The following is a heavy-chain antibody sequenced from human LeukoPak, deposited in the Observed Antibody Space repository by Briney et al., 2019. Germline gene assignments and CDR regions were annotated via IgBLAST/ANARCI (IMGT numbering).Heavy chain of an antibody. J-gene: IGHJ4*02. CDR1: GYSISSGYY. V-gene: IGHV4-38-2*01. D-gene: IGHD1-1*01. Sequence: SETLSLTCAVSGYSISSGYYWGWIRQPPGKGLEWIGSIYHSGSTYYNPSLKSRVTISVDTSKNQFSLKLSSVTAADTAVYYCARQSGSRASNYGYWGQGTLVTVSS. CDR2: IYHSGST. CDR3: ARQSGSRASNYGY.